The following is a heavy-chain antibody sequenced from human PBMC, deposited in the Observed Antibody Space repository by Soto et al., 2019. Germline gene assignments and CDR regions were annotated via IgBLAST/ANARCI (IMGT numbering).Heavy chain of an antibody. CDR1: GYTFTSYY. CDR2: INPSGGST. V-gene: IGHV1-46*03. CDR3: ARDEDLGYCSGGSWSEHDALDI. Sequence: ASVKVSCKASGYTFTSYYMHWVRQAPGQGLEGMGRINPSGGSTSYAQKFQGRVTMSRDTSTSTVYTELSSLRSEDTAVYYCARDEDLGYCSGGSWSEHDALDIWGQGPMVTVSS. J-gene: IGHJ3*02. D-gene: IGHD2-15*01.